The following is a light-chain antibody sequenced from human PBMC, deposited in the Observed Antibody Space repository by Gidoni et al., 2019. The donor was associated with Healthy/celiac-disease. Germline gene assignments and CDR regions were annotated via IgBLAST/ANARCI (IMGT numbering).Light chain of an antibody. Sequence: QSVLTQPPSVSGAPGQRATISCTGSSSNIGAGYDVHWYQQLPGTAPNLLIYGNSNRPSGVPDRFSGSKSGTSAALAITGLQAEDEADYYCQSYDSSLSVWVFGGGTKLTVL. CDR3: QSYDSSLSVWV. CDR2: GNS. CDR1: SSNIGAGYD. J-gene: IGLJ3*02. V-gene: IGLV1-40*01.